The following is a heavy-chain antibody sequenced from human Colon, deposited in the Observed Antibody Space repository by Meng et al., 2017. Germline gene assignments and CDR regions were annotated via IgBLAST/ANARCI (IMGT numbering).Heavy chain of an antibody. D-gene: IGHD5-18*01. CDR3: ARGSSDIGYRDGRHAVYEFDY. CDR1: GFTFSSYW. J-gene: IGHJ4*02. V-gene: IGHV3-7*01. CDR2: INQDGSVK. Sequence: GGSLRLSCAASGFTFSSYWMSWVRQAPGKGLDWVANINQDGSVKYYVDSVKGRFTISRDNAKNSLYLQMNSLRAEDTAVYYCARGSSDIGYRDGRHAVYEFDYWGQGTLVTVSS.